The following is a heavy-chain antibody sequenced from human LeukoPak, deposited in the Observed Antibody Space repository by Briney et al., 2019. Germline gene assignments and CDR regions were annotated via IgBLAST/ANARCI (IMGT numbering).Heavy chain of an antibody. Sequence: ESLKISCKGSGYSFTSYWIGWVRQIPGKGLEWMGIIYPGDSDTRYSPPCQGQVTTSADKSITTAYLQSNSMKPSDTAIYYCARSRDWNYDYWGQGPLVTVSS. J-gene: IGHJ4*02. D-gene: IGHD1-7*01. CDR3: ARSRDWNYDY. CDR1: GYSFTSYW. V-gene: IGHV5-51*01. CDR2: IYPGDSDT.